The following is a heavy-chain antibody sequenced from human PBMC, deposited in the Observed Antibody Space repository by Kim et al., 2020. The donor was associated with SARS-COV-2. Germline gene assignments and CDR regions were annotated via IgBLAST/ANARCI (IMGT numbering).Heavy chain of an antibody. V-gene: IGHV4-4*02. CDR2: MCRSGST. Sequence: SETLSLTCAVSGGSISSSNCWSWVRQPPGKGLEWIGEMCRSGSTNYNPSLKSRVTISADKSKNQFSLKLTSVTAADTAVYYCASAISRTVDYWGQGILVTLSS. D-gene: IGHD3-9*01. CDR3: ASAISRTVDY. CDR1: GGSISSSNC. J-gene: IGHJ4*02.